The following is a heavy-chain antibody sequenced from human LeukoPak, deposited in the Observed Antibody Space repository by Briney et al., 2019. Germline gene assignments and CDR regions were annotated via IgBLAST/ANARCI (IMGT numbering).Heavy chain of an antibody. CDR1: GGTFSSYA. J-gene: IGHJ4*02. Sequence: ASVKVSCKASGGTFSSYAISWVRQAPGQGLEWMGGIISIFGTANYAQKFQGRVTITTDESTSTAYMELSSLRSEDTAVYYCARTETTGTTLLDYWGQGTLVTVSS. V-gene: IGHV1-69*05. CDR2: IISIFGTA. D-gene: IGHD1-1*01. CDR3: ARTETTGTTLLDY.